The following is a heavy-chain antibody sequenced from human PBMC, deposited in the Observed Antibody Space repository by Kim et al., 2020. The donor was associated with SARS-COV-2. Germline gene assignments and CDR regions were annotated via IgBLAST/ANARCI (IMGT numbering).Heavy chain of an antibody. CDR2: IRTKGGGT. D-gene: IGHD5-12*01. CDR3: ARGASGGSGWYFDF. J-gene: IGHJ4*02. V-gene: IGHV3-64*01. Sequence: GGSLRLSCAASGFTFSSYAMHWVRQAPGKGLEYVSGIRTKGGGTYYANSVKGRFTISRDNSKNTLYLQMGSLRAEDMAVYYCARGASGGSGWYFDFWGQG. CDR1: GFTFSSYA.